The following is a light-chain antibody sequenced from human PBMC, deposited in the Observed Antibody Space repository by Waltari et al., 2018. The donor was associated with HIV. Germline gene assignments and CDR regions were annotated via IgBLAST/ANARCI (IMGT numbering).Light chain of an antibody. CDR2: GTS. CDR1: QTVSGNY. Sequence: EIVLTQSPGNLSLSPGDRATLSCRASQTVSGNYLAWYQQRPGQSPRLLIYGTSTRAIGIPDRFSGSGSGTDFTLTINRLEPEDFAMYYCQQYGSSPTFGPGTKVDIK. V-gene: IGKV3-20*01. CDR3: QQYGSSPT. J-gene: IGKJ3*01.